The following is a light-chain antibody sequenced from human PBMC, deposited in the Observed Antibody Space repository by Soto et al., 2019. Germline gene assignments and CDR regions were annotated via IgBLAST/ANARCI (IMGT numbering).Light chain of an antibody. CDR2: GAS. Sequence: VLTQSPATLSLSPGERATLSCRASQSVTSDYLAWYQQKRGQAPRLLIWGASIRATDLPDRFSGGGSGTDFTLTISRLEAEDSAVYYCQQYGSSPGTFGQGTKVDIK. V-gene: IGKV3-20*01. J-gene: IGKJ1*01. CDR1: QSVTSDY. CDR3: QQYGSSPGT.